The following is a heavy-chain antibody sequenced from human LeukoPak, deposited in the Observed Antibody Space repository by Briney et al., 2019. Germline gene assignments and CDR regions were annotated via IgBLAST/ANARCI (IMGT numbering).Heavy chain of an antibody. CDR1: GFTFSSHS. J-gene: IGHJ4*02. D-gene: IGHD6-19*01. CDR3: ARGTVAGKAPY. V-gene: IGHV3-48*01. Sequence: TGGSLRLSCAASGFTFSSHSMNWVRQAPGKGLEWVSYISSSGSTIYYADSVEGRFSISRDNAKNSLHLQMNSLRVEDTAVYYCARGTVAGKAPYWGQGTLVTVSS. CDR2: ISSSGSTI.